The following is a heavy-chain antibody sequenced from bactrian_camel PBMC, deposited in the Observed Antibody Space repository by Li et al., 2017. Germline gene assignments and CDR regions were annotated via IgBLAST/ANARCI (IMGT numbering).Heavy chain of an antibody. D-gene: IGHD1*01. V-gene: IGHV3S40*01. CDR1: RFPFARYV. CDR3: ASHACWGLGPAPLCSGAYGF. CDR2: INSSGRST. J-gene: IGHJ4*01. Sequence: VQLVESGGGLVQPGESLRLSCAASRFPFARYVMTWVRQAPGKGLEWVSDINSSGRSTNYADSVSGRFTVSRDNAKNTTYLQMDSLKSDDTALCYCASHACWGLGPAPLCSGAYGFWGQGTQVTVS.